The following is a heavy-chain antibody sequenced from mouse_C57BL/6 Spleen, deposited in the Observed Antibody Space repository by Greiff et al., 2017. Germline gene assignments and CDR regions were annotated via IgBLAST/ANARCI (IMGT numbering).Heavy chain of an antibody. CDR3: AGTRAMDY. Sequence: VQLQQSGPELVKPGASVKISCTASGYTFTDYNMDWVKQSHGKSLEWIGDINPDNGGTIYNQKFKGKATLTVDKSSSTAYMELRSLTSEDTAVYYCAGTRAMDYWGPGTSVTVSS. V-gene: IGHV1-18*01. J-gene: IGHJ4*01. CDR1: GYTFTDYN. CDR2: INPDNGGT.